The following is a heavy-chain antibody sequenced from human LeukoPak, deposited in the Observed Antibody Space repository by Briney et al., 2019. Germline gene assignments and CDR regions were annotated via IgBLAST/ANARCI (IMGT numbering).Heavy chain of an antibody. V-gene: IGHV3-7*03. Sequence: GGSLRLSCAASGFTFSSYGMHWVRQAPGKGLEWVANIKQDGSEKYYVDSVKGRFTISRDNSKDTLYLQMKSLRVEDTAVYYCATSPTFDPWGQGTLVTVSS. CDR3: ATSPTFDP. CDR1: GFTFSSYG. J-gene: IGHJ5*02. CDR2: IKQDGSEK.